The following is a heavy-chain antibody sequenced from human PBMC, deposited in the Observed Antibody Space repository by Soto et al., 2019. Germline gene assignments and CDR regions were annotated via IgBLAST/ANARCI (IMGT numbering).Heavy chain of an antibody. CDR1: GFTFSSYG. CDR3: AKSDPSSWYGYHYGMDV. Sequence: QVQLVESGGGVVQPGRSLRLSCAASGFTFSSYGMHWVRQAPGKGLEWVTVISYDGSNKYYADSVKGRFAISRDNSKNTLSLQMNSLRAEDTAVYFCAKSDPSSWYGYHYGMDVWGQGTTVTVSS. J-gene: IGHJ6*02. CDR2: ISYDGSNK. V-gene: IGHV3-30*18. D-gene: IGHD6-13*01.